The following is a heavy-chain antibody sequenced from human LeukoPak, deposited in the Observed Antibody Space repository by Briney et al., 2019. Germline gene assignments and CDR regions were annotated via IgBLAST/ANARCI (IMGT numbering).Heavy chain of an antibody. CDR1: GGSISSGGYY. CDR2: IYHSGST. D-gene: IGHD6-19*01. V-gene: IGHV4-30-2*01. J-gene: IGHJ4*02. CDR3: ARHNAVAGTTGFDY. Sequence: SETLSLTCTVSGGSISSGGYYWSWIRQPPGKGLEWIGYIYHSGSTYYNPSLKSRVTISVDRSKNQFSLKLSSVTAADTAVYYCARHNAVAGTTGFDYWGQGTLVTVSS.